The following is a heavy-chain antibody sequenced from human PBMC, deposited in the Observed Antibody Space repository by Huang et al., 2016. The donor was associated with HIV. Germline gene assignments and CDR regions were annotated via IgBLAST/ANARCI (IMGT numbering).Heavy chain of an antibody. Sequence: QLQLQESGPGLVRPSETLSLTCTVSGGSISSSSYYWGWIRQPPGTGLEWIGGIYYSGSTYYNPSLKSRVTISVDTSKNQFSLKLSSVTAADTAVYYCARRVYDFWSGYYWGPFHYWGQGTLVTVSS. CDR1: GGSISSSSYY. CDR3: ARRVYDFWSGYYWGPFHY. V-gene: IGHV4-39*01. D-gene: IGHD3-3*01. J-gene: IGHJ4*02. CDR2: IYYSGST.